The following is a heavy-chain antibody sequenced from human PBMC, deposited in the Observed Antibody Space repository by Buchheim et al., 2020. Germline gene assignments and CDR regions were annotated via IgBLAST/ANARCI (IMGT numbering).Heavy chain of an antibody. Sequence: EVQLVQSGAEVKKPGDSLKISCKASGYSFPNFWIGWVRQMPGKGLEWMGIIYLTDSETKYSPSFQGQVTISADKSPSTASPQWSSLKASDTAMYYCARQNYGSGSYSIYGMDVWGQGTT. J-gene: IGHJ6*02. CDR1: GYSFPNFW. V-gene: IGHV5-51*01. D-gene: IGHD3-10*01. CDR3: ARQNYGSGSYSIYGMDV. CDR2: IYLTDSET.